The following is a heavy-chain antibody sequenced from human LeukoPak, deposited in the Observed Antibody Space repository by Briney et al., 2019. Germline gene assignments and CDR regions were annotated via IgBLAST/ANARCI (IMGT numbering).Heavy chain of an antibody. CDR2: IIPILGIA. CDR1: GYTFTSYA. D-gene: IGHD5-24*01. CDR3: ARDRLGYNFRGLDY. J-gene: IGHJ4*02. Sequence: SVKVSCKASGYTFTSYAISWVRQAPGQGLEWMGRIIPILGIANYAQKFQGRVTITADKSTSTAYMELSSLRSEDTAVYYCARDRLGYNFRGLDYWGQGTLVTVSS. V-gene: IGHV1-69*04.